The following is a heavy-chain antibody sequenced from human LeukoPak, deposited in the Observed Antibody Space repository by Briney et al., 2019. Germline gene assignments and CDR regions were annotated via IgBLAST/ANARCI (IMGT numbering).Heavy chain of an antibody. CDR1: GGSISSSNW. CDR3: ARDTGYYGSGSYSPVFDY. D-gene: IGHD3-10*01. CDR2: IYHSGST. V-gene: IGHV4-4*02. Sequence: PSETLSLTCAVSGGSISSSNWWSWVRQPPGKGLEWIGEIYHSGSTNYNPSLKSRVTISVDKSKNQFSLKLSSVTAADTAVYYCARDTGYYGSGSYSPVFDYWGQGTLVTVSS. J-gene: IGHJ4*02.